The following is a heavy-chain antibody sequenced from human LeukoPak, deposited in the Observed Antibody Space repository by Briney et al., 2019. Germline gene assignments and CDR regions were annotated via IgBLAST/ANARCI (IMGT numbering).Heavy chain of an antibody. CDR3: ARDRGDQFVAPMDV. CDR2: ISSSSSYI. Sequence: GGSLRLSCAASGFTFSSYSMNWVRQAPGKGLEWVSYISSSSSYIYYADSVKGRFTISRDNAKNSLYPQMNSLRAEDTAVYYCARDRGDQFVAPMDVWGQGTTVTVSS. V-gene: IGHV3-21*01. D-gene: IGHD2-21*02. CDR1: GFTFSSYS. J-gene: IGHJ6*02.